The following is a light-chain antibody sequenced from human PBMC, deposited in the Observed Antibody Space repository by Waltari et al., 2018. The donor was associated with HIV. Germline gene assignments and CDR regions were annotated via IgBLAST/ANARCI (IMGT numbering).Light chain of an antibody. CDR2: GNS. V-gene: IGLV1-40*01. Sequence: QSVLTQPPSVSGAPGQRVTISCTGSNSNIGSVYDVHWYQQVPGTVPKLLIYGNSKRPSGVPDRIAGSKSGSSASLAISGLQADDEADYYCQSYDSSLSGFIFGTGTRVTVL. J-gene: IGLJ1*01. CDR3: QSYDSSLSGFI. CDR1: NSNIGSVYD.